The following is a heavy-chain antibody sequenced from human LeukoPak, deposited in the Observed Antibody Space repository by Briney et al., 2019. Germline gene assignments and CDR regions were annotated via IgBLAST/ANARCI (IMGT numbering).Heavy chain of an antibody. Sequence: GASVKVSCKASGGTFSSYTVSWVRQAPGQGLEWMGRIIPILGIANYAQKFQGRVTITADKSTSTAYMELSSLRSEDTAVYYCATDFETVAPAAYWGQGTLVTVSS. D-gene: IGHD2-2*01. CDR3: ATDFETVAPAAY. J-gene: IGHJ4*02. CDR1: GGTFSSYT. CDR2: IIPILGIA. V-gene: IGHV1-69*02.